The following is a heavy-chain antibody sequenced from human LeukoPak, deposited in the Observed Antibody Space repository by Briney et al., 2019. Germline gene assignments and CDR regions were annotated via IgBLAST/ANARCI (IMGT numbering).Heavy chain of an antibody. J-gene: IGHJ5*02. V-gene: IGHV3-48*04. Sequence: GGSLRLSCAASGFTFSSYSMNWVRQAPGKGLEWVSYISSSSSTIYYADSVKGRFTISRDNAKNSLYLQMNSMRAEDTAVYYCAKDGRGGDCTSASCTNWFGPWGQGTLVTVSS. CDR2: ISSSSSTI. D-gene: IGHD2-2*01. CDR1: GFTFSSYS. CDR3: AKDGRGGDCTSASCTNWFGP.